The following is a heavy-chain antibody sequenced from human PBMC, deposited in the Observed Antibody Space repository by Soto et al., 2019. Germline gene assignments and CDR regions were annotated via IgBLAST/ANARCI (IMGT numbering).Heavy chain of an antibody. CDR3: AKWRLYSGYYYLDY. V-gene: IGHV3-23*01. Sequence: GGSLRLSCAASGFTFSSYAMSWVRQAPGKGLEWVSAISGSGGSTYYADSVKGRFTISRDNSKNTLYLQMNSLRAEDTAVYYCAKWRLYSGYYYLDYWGQGTLVTVSS. D-gene: IGHD5-12*01. CDR1: GFTFSSYA. J-gene: IGHJ4*02. CDR2: ISGSGGST.